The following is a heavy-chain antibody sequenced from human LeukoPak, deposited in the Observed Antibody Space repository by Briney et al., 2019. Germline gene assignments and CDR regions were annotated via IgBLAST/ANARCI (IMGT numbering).Heavy chain of an antibody. J-gene: IGHJ4*02. Sequence: AGGSLRLSCAASGFTFSRYAMSWVRQAPGKGLEWVSAISGSGGSTYYADSVKGRFTISRDNSKNTLYLQMNSLRAEDTAVYYCAKKVYYDSSGYIDYWGQGTLVTVSS. V-gene: IGHV3-23*01. CDR1: GFTFSRYA. D-gene: IGHD3-22*01. CDR2: ISGSGGST. CDR3: AKKVYYDSSGYIDY.